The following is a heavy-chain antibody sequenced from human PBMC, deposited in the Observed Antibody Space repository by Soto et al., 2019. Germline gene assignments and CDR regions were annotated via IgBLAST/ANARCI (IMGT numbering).Heavy chain of an antibody. D-gene: IGHD1-1*01. CDR1: GYTFGSYG. CDR3: ARGNGQLDY. CDR2: VSAYNGNT. Sequence: ASVKVSCKASGYTFGSYGITWVRQAPGQGLEWMGWVSAYNGNTNYAQKFQDRVTMTRDTSTSTAYMELRNLRSDDMAVYFCARGNGQLDYWGQGTLVTVPQ. V-gene: IGHV1-18*03. J-gene: IGHJ4*02.